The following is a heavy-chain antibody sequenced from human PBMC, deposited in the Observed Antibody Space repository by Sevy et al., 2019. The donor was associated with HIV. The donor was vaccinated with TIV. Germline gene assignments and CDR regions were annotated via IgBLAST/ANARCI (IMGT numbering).Heavy chain of an antibody. V-gene: IGHV3-7*01. D-gene: IGHD6-13*01. CDR1: GFTFRVYW. CDR3: ARGRGAAAGTRFDY. Sequence: GESLKISCAASGFTFRVYWMAWVRQAPGKGLEWVANLNQGGSEEYYLDSVKGRFTISRDNDKDSLYLQMSTLRPEDIGVYYCARGRGAAAGTRFDYWGQGTLVTVSS. J-gene: IGHJ4*02. CDR2: LNQGGSEE.